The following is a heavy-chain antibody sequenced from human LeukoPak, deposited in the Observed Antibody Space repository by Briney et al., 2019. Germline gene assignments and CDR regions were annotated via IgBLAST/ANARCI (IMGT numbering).Heavy chain of an antibody. CDR2: IYTSGST. Sequence: PSETLSLTCTVSGGSISSYYWSWIRQPPGKGLEWIGYIYTSGSTNYNPSLKSRVTISVDTSKNQFPLKLSSVTAADTAVYYCATTPGIAAAGALTWGQGTLVTVSS. D-gene: IGHD6-13*01. CDR1: GGSISSYY. J-gene: IGHJ4*02. CDR3: ATTPGIAAAGALT. V-gene: IGHV4-4*09.